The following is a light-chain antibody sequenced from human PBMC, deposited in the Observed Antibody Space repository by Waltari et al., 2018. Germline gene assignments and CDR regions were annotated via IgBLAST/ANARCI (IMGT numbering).Light chain of an antibody. J-gene: IGLJ2*01. V-gene: IGLV2-14*01. Sequence: QSAVTQPASESGSPGQSITISCTGTTRDVGRYNYVSWYQCHPGKAPELIIYEVTNRPSGVSDRFSGSKSGNTASLSISGLQPEDEADYYCSSYTSIKTPYVVFGGGTKVTVL. CDR3: SSYTSIKTPYVV. CDR1: TRDVGRYNY. CDR2: EVT.